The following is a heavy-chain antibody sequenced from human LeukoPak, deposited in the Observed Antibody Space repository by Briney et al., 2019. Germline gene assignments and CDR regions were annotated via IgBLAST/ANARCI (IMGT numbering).Heavy chain of an antibody. CDR3: AKDIESYYGSGSHFDY. V-gene: IGHV3-9*01. CDR1: GFTFDDYA. CDR2: ISWNSGSI. Sequence: GGSLRLSCAASGFTFDDYAMHWVRQAPGKGLEWVSGISWNSGSIGYADSVKGRFTISRDNAKNSLYLQMNSLRAEDTALYYCAKDIESYYGSGSHFDYWGQGTLVTVSS. J-gene: IGHJ4*02. D-gene: IGHD3-10*01.